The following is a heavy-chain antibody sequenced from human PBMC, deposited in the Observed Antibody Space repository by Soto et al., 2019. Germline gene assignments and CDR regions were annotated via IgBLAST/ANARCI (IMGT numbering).Heavy chain of an antibody. J-gene: IGHJ6*02. V-gene: IGHV3-30*18. D-gene: IGHD3-22*01. Sequence: QMRLVESGGGVVQPGRSLRLSCLVSGFTLGYYGTHWVRQAPGKGLEWVAHLSYDGGYTDYADSVKGRFTISSDSSKITLFLQMDSLTTDDTAVYYCAKGQRGSSVGMDVWGQGTNVTVSS. CDR2: LSYDGGYT. CDR3: AKGQRGSSVGMDV. CDR1: GFTLGYYG.